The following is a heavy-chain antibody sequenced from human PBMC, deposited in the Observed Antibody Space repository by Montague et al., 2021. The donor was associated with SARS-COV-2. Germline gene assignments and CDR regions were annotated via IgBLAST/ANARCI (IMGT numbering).Heavy chain of an antibody. CDR1: GGSTSNYY. Sequence: SETLSLTCSVSGGSTSNYYWTWIRQSPGKGLQWIGYIFYTGSTKFNPSLKSRVSMSLDTSKNNFSLRLSAVTAADTATYYCARAQNICSIANFVNYFDLWGLGALVTVSS. V-gene: IGHV4-59*01. D-gene: IGHD2-15*01. J-gene: IGHJ4*02. CDR2: IFYTGST. CDR3: ARAQNICSIANFVNYFDL.